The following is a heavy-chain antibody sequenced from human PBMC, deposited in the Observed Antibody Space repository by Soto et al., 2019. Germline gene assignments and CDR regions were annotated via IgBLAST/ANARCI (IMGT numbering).Heavy chain of an antibody. CDR1: GGSISSSSYY. CDR3: ASLIGDSWLDS. Sequence: SETLSLTCTVSGGSISSSSYYWGWIRQPPGKGLEWIGSIYYSGSTYYNPSLKSRVTISVDTSNNQLSPHLNSVTPDDTAVYYCASLIGDSWLDSWGQGTLVTVSS. V-gene: IGHV4-39*01. D-gene: IGHD3-16*01. J-gene: IGHJ5*01. CDR2: IYYSGST.